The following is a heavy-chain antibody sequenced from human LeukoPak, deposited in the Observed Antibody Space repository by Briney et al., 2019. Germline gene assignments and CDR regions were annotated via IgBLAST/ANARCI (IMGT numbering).Heavy chain of an antibody. J-gene: IGHJ3*02. Sequence: TSSEALAPTSTVSGGASSTYYWNWMRQPPGKGLEWIGYLYNSGSTNYNPSLKSRLTISVDTSKNQLSLKLSSVTAADTAVYYCARGVTSPLDAFDIWGQGTMVTVSS. D-gene: IGHD1-26*01. CDR2: LYNSGST. V-gene: IGHV4-59*01. CDR3: ARGVTSPLDAFDI. CDR1: GGASSTYY.